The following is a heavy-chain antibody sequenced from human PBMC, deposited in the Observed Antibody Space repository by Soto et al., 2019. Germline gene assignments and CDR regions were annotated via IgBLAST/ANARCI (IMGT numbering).Heavy chain of an antibody. V-gene: IGHV3-23*01. Sequence: EVQLLESGGGLVQPGGSLRLSCAASGFTFSSYAMSWVRQAPGKGLEWVSAISGSGGSTYYADSVKGRFTISRDNSKNTPWLQMNSLGAEDRAVYYWAKAPRNYYYDSSGKTGYWGQGTLVTVSS. CDR2: ISGSGGST. D-gene: IGHD3-22*01. CDR1: GFTFSSYA. J-gene: IGHJ4*02. CDR3: AKAPRNYYYDSSGKTGY.